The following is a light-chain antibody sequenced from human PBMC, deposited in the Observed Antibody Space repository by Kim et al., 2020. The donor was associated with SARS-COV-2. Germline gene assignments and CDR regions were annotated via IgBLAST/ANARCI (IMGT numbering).Light chain of an antibody. Sequence: DIQMTQSPSSLSASVGDRVTITCRASQSISRYLNWYQQKPGKAPKLLMNSASSLQSGVPSRFSGSGSGTDFTLTLSGLQPEDFATYYCQQSFTTPRTFGQGPSWRS. V-gene: IGKV1-39*01. CDR2: SAS. CDR3: QQSFTTPRT. CDR1: QSISRY. J-gene: IGKJ2*02.